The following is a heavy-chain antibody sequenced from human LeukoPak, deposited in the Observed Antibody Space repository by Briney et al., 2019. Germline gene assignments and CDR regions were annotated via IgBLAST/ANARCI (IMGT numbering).Heavy chain of an antibody. Sequence: ASGKVSCKASGGTFSSYAISWVRPAPGQGLEWMGRIIPILGIANYAKKFQGRVTITADKSTCTAYMELSSLRSEDTAVYYCARLRIAVAGTGFDYWGQGTLVTVSS. CDR3: ARLRIAVAGTGFDY. V-gene: IGHV1-69*04. J-gene: IGHJ4*02. CDR2: IIPILGIA. CDR1: GGTFSSYA. D-gene: IGHD6-19*01.